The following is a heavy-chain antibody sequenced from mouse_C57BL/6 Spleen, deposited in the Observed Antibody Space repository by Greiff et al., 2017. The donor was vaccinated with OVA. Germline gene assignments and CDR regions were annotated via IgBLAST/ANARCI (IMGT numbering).Heavy chain of an antibody. CDR1: GYTFTSYW. J-gene: IGHJ3*01. Sequence: QVQLKQPGAELVKPGASVKLSCKASGYTFTSYWMHWVKQRPGRGLEWIGRIDPNSGGTKYNEKFKSKATLTVDKPSSTAYMQLSSLTSEDSAVYYCARKDGSSPFAYWGQGTLVTVSA. CDR3: ARKDGSSPFAY. D-gene: IGHD2-3*01. V-gene: IGHV1-72*01. CDR2: IDPNSGGT.